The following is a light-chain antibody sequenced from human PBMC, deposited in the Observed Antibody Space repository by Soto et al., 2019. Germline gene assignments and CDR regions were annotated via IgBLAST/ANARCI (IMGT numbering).Light chain of an antibody. J-gene: IGLJ2*01. Sequence: QSALTQPPSASGSPGQSVTISCTGTSSDVGGYNYVSWYQQHPGKAPKLMIYEVTKRPSWVPDRFSGSKSDNTASLTVSGLQSEDEADYYCSSYGGGNNLLFGGGTKLTVL. CDR1: SSDVGGYNY. CDR3: SSYGGGNNLL. V-gene: IGLV2-8*01. CDR2: EVT.